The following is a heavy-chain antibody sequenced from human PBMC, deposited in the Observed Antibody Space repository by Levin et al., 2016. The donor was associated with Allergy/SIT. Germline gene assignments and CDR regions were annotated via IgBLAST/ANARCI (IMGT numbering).Heavy chain of an antibody. CDR2: ISSSSTI. V-gene: IGHV3-69-1*01. D-gene: IGHD2-15*01. CDR1: GLTFSNYV. CDR3: TRDRSQEVYGRIGGFDV. J-gene: IGHJ3*01. Sequence: GGSLRLSCAASGLTFSNYVMMWVRQAPGKGLELVSSISSSSTIYYADSVKGRFTISRDNSKNTLYLQMNSLRAEDTATYYCTRDRSQEVYGRIGGFDVWGQGTMVTVSP.